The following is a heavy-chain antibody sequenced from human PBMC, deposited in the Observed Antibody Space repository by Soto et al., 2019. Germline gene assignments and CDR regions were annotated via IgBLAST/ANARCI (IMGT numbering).Heavy chain of an antibody. CDR3: AHRSFANDAFDV. D-gene: IGHD3-3*01. CDR2: IYWNDDK. J-gene: IGHJ3*01. Sequence: QITLKESGPPLVKPTQTLTLTCTFSGFSLSTSGVGVGWIRQPPGKALEWLALIYWNDDKHYSPSLKSRLTIANDISKNQLVLTMTDMAPVYTATYYCAHRSFANDAFDVWGQGTMVTVSS. CDR1: GFSLSTSGVG. V-gene: IGHV2-5*01.